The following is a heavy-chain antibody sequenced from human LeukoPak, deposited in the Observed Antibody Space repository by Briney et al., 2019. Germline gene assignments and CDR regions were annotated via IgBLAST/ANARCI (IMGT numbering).Heavy chain of an antibody. D-gene: IGHD2-15*01. CDR1: GFTFIGSA. Sequence: GGSLRHSCAASGFTFIGSAMHWVRQASGKGVEWLGHIRSKPNNYATAYAASVRGRFTISRADSKNTAYLEMNSLKTDGTGVYYCSRWMVDIGTALDYWGQGTLVTASS. J-gene: IGHJ4*02. CDR2: IRSKPNNYAT. CDR3: SRWMVDIGTALDY. V-gene: IGHV3-73*01.